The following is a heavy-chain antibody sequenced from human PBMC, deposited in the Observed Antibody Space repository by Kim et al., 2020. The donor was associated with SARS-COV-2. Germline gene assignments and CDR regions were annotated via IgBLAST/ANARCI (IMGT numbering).Heavy chain of an antibody. CDR2: IGHDGNNK. Sequence: GGSLRLSCAASGFTFSNYAMPWVRQAPGKGLEWVAYIGHDGNNKYYVDSVKGRFTISRDNSKNMLYLQMNSLRAEDTAVYYCATNLEIWCQGTMVTVVS. CDR3: ATNLEI. J-gene: IGHJ3*02. CDR1: GFTFSNYA. V-gene: IGHV3-30*02.